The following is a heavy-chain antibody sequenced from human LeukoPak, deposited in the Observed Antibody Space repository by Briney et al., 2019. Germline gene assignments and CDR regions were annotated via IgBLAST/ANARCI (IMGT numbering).Heavy chain of an antibody. V-gene: IGHV1-2*02. Sequence: ASVKVSCKASGYTFTGYYMHWVRQAPGQGLEWMGWINPNSGGTNYAQKFQGRVTMTRDTSISTAYMELSRLRSDDTAVYYCATKGGSDTAMVYYYYYMDVWGKGTTVTVSS. CDR2: INPNSGGT. D-gene: IGHD5-18*01. J-gene: IGHJ6*03. CDR3: ATKGGSDTAMVYYYYYMDV. CDR1: GYTFTGYY.